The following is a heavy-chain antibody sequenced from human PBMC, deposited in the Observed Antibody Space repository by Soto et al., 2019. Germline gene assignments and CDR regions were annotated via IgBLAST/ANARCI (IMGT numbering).Heavy chain of an antibody. V-gene: IGHV1-2*02. J-gene: IGHJ3*02. Sequence: SVKVSCKASGYTFTDYYMHWVRQAPGQELEWMGWINPNSGGTNYAQKFQGRVTMTRHTSISTAYMELSRLRSDDTAVYYCARELGVGATYDGFDIWGQGTMVTVSS. CDR3: ARELGVGATYDGFDI. CDR1: GYTFTDYY. CDR2: INPNSGGT. D-gene: IGHD1-26*01.